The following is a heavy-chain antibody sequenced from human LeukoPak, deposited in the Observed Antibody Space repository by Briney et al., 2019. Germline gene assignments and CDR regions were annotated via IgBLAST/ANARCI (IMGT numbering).Heavy chain of an antibody. CDR3: ARVVGGIFDY. CDR2: MNPNSGNT. Sequence: ASVKVSCKASGYTFASYDINWVRQATGQGLEWMGWMNPNSGNTGYAQKFQGRVTMTRNTSLSPAYMELSSLRSEDTAEYYCARVVGGIFDYWGQGTLVTVSS. D-gene: IGHD1-26*01. J-gene: IGHJ4*02. CDR1: GYTFASYD. V-gene: IGHV1-8*01.